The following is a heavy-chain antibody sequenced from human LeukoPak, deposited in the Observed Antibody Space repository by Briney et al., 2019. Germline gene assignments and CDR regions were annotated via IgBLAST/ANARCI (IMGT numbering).Heavy chain of an antibody. J-gene: IGHJ4*02. CDR3: AKSGSSGYYQFPETSDY. CDR2: ISGSGGST. D-gene: IGHD3-22*01. Sequence: GGSLRLSCAASGFTFSSYAMSWVRQAPGKGLEWVSAISGSGGSTYYADSVKGRFTISRDNSKNTLYLQMNSLRAEDTAVYYCAKSGSSGYYQFPETSDYWGQGTLVTVSS. CDR1: GFTFSSYA. V-gene: IGHV3-23*01.